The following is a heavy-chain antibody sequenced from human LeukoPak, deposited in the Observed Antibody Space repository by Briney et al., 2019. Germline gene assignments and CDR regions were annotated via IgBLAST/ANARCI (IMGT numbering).Heavy chain of an antibody. CDR2: IYTSGST. V-gene: IGHV4-61*02. Sequence: KASETLSLTCTVSGGSISSGSYYWSWLRQPAGKGLEWIGRIYTSGSTNYNPSLKSRVTISVDTSKNQFSLKLSSVTAADTAVYYCARVPDHCGDCSFDYWGQGTLVTVSS. CDR3: ARVPDHCGDCSFDY. J-gene: IGHJ4*02. D-gene: IGHD2-21*02. CDR1: GGSISSGSYY.